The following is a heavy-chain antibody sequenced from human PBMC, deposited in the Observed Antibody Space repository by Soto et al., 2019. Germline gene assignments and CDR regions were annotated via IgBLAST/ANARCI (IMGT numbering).Heavy chain of an antibody. D-gene: IGHD6-19*01. CDR3: AKVAVAGTHYFDY. CDR1: GFTFSSYG. Sequence: GGSLRLSCAASGFTFSSYGMHLVRQAPGKGLEWVAVISYDGSNKYYADSVKGRFTISRDNSKNTLYLQMNSLRAEDTAVYYCAKVAVAGTHYFDYWGQGTLVTVSS. J-gene: IGHJ4*02. V-gene: IGHV3-30*18. CDR2: ISYDGSNK.